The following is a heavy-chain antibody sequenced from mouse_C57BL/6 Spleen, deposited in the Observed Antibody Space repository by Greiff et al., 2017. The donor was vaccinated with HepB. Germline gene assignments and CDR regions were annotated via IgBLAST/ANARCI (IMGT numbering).Heavy chain of an antibody. CDR2: IDPENGDT. CDR3: TGGQLRSWFAY. J-gene: IGHJ3*01. Sequence: EVQPQQSGAELVRPGASVKLSCTASGFNIKDDYMHWVKQRPEQGLEWIGWIDPENGDTEYASKFQGKATITADTSSNTAYLQLSSLTSEDTAVYYCTGGQLRSWFAYWGQGTLVTVSA. CDR1: GFNIKDDY. D-gene: IGHD3-2*02. V-gene: IGHV14-4*01.